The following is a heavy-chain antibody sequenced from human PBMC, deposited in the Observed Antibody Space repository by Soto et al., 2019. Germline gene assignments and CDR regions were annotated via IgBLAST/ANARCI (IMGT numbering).Heavy chain of an antibody. J-gene: IGHJ6*01. D-gene: IGHD3-9*01. V-gene: IGHV2-5*01. CDR3: ANMLRYLATLDV. CDR1: GFSLSTGGVA. CDR2: IYWNADK. Sequence: QITLEESAPTLVRPTQTLTLSCIFSGFSLSTGGVAVGWIRQPPGKALEWLALIYWNADKLYSPSLKTRLTVTQDTSKSQVVLTMTNVDPVGPDTYYFANMLRYLATLDVWGRGTTVTVS.